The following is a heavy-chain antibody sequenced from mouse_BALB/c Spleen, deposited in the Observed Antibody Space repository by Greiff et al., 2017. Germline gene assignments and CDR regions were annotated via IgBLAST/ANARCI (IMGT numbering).Heavy chain of an antibody. D-gene: IGHD4-1*01. J-gene: IGHJ3*01. V-gene: IGHV1-4*02. CDR1: GYTFTSYT. CDR2: INPSRGYT. Sequence: QVQLQQSAAELARPGASVKMSCKASGYTFTSYTMHWVKQRPGQGLEWIGYINPSRGYTEYNQKFKDKTTLTADKSSSTAYMQLSSLTSEDSAVYYCARGKTGTLTYWGQGTLVTVSA. CDR3: ARGKTGTLTY.